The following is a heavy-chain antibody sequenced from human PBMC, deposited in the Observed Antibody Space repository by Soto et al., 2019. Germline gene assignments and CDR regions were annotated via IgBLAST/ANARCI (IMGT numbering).Heavy chain of an antibody. V-gene: IGHV1-69*12. CDR3: ARTLTPLPLRYYGMDV. J-gene: IGHJ6*02. CDR2: IIPIFGTA. CDR1: VGTFSSYA. Sequence: QVQLVQSGAEVKKPGSSVKVSCKASVGTFSSYAISWVRQAPGQGLEWMGGIIPIFGTANYAQKFQGRVTITADEYTSTAYMELSSLRSEDTAVYYCARTLTPLPLRYYGMDVWGQGTTVTVSS. D-gene: IGHD1-26*01.